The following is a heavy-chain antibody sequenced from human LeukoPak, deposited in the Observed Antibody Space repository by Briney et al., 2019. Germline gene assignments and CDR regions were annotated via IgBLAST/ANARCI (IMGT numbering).Heavy chain of an antibody. Sequence: GGSLRLSCAASGFTFSNYAMSWVRQAPGKGLEWVSTISGSGGSTYYADSVKGRLTISRDSAKNSLYLQMNSLRAEDTAVYYCARGPYSSNWYVDYWGQGTLVTVAS. J-gene: IGHJ4*02. CDR3: ARGPYSSNWYVDY. CDR1: GFTFSNYA. V-gene: IGHV3-23*01. D-gene: IGHD6-13*01. CDR2: ISGSGGST.